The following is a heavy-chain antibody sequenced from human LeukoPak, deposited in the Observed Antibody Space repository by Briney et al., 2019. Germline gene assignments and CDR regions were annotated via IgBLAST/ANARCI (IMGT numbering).Heavy chain of an antibody. CDR1: GGAISSSSHY. CDR2: IDYSGST. Sequence: SETLSLTCTISGGAISSSSHYWGWIRQPPGRGLEWIGSIDYSGSTYYDPSLKSRVTISVDTSKNQFSLKLRSVTAADTAVYYCASQRYSNYAPRYFDYWGQGTLVTVSS. D-gene: IGHD4-11*01. CDR3: ASQRYSNYAPRYFDY. V-gene: IGHV4-39*01. J-gene: IGHJ4*02.